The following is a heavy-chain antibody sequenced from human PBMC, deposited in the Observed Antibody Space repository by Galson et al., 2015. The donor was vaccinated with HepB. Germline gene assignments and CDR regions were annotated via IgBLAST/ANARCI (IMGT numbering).Heavy chain of an antibody. CDR2: ISKSATVT. V-gene: IGHV3-23*01. D-gene: IGHD6-19*01. CDR1: GFTFSSFA. J-gene: IGHJ5*02. Sequence: SLRLSCAASGFTFSSFAMSWVRQPPGKGLEWVSSISKSATVTYYVDSVRGRFTISRDDSKSTLYLQMNGLRAEDTAIYYCATGFKLAEAAWGQGTLVTVSS. CDR3: ATGFKLAEAA.